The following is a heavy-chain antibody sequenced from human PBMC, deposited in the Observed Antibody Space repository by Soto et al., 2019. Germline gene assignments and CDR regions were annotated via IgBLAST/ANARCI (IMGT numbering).Heavy chain of an antibody. CDR2: IDYSGTT. J-gene: IGHJ4*02. CDR3: PDPPRY. Sequence: PSETLSLTCTVSGVSISSVDYYWTWIRQSPGKGLEWIGCIDYSGTTYYNPSLKSRVTISVDTSKNQFSLKLTSVTAAVTAVYYCPDPPRYWGQGTLVTVSS. V-gene: IGHV4-30-4*02. CDR1: GVSISSVDYY.